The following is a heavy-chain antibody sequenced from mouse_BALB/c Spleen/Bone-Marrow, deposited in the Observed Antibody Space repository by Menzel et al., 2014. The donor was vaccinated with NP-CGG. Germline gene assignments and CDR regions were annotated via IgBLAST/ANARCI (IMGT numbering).Heavy chain of an antibody. D-gene: IGHD2-1*01. CDR3: ARDYGNLYYFDY. Sequence: LVKTGASVKISCKASGYSFTGYYMHWVKQSHGKSLEWIGYISCYNGATSYNQKFKGKATFTVDTSSSTAYMPFNSLTSEDSAVYYCARDYGNLYYFDYWGQGTTLTVSS. V-gene: IGHV1S34*01. CDR2: ISCYNGAT. CDR1: GYSFTGYY. J-gene: IGHJ2*01.